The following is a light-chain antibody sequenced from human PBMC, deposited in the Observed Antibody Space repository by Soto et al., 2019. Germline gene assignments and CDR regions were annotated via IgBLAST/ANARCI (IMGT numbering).Light chain of an antibody. CDR1: SSDVGGYNY. CDR3: SSYTSSNALI. J-gene: IGLJ2*01. Sequence: QSALTQPASVSGSPGQSITISCTGTSSDVGGYNYVSWYQQHPGEAPKLMIYEVSNRPSGVSNRFSGSKSGNTAFLTISGLQAEDEADYSCSSYTSSNALIFGGGTQLTVL. V-gene: IGLV2-14*01. CDR2: EVS.